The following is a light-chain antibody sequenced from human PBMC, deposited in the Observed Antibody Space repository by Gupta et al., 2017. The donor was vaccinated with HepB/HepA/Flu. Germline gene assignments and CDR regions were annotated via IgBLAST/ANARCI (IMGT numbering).Light chain of an antibody. CDR3: QQDNNWPLT. Sequence: EIVMTQSPATLSVSLGERATLSCRASQSVSSNLAWYQQKPGQAPRLLIYGASTRATGIPARFSGSGSGTDFTLTISSLQSEDFAVYYCQQDNNWPLTFGGGTKVEIK. CDR2: GAS. V-gene: IGKV3-15*01. CDR1: QSVSSN. J-gene: IGKJ4*01.